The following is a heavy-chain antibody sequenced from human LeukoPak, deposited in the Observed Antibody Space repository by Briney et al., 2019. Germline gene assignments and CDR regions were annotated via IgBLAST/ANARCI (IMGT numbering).Heavy chain of an antibody. CDR2: INHSGST. J-gene: IGHJ6*03. CDR3: ARRRAMVKKYYYYYMDV. CDR1: DGSFSDYY. V-gene: IGHV4-34*01. Sequence: SETLSPTCAVYDGSFSDYYWSWIRQPPGKGLEWIGEINHSGSTNYNPSLKSRVTISVDTSKNEFSLKLNSVTAADTAVYYCARRRAMVKKYYYYYMDVWGKGTTVTISS. D-gene: IGHD5-18*01.